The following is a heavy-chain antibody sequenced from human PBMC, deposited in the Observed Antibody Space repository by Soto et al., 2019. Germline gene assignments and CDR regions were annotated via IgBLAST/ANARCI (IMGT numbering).Heavy chain of an antibody. J-gene: IGHJ4*02. V-gene: IGHV3-23*01. CDR3: ARIGPYCGGDCYPDFDF. CDR1: GFTFNTYG. CDR2: VSGSGGGT. Sequence: EVQLLESGGGLVQPGGSLTLSCAASGFTFNTYGMTWVRQAPGKGLEWVSTVSGSGGGTYSADAVKGRFTISRFNSKNTMYLQMSNLRAEDTAVYFCARIGPYCGGDCYPDFDFWGLGTPVTVSS. D-gene: IGHD2-21*02.